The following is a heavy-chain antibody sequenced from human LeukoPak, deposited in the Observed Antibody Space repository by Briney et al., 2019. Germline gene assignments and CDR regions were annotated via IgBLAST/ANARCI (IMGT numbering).Heavy chain of an antibody. D-gene: IGHD3-3*01. CDR3: ARGGQSGLARYWFDP. CDR2: VSYDGSNK. V-gene: IGHV3-30-3*01. Sequence: GGSLRLSCAASGFTFSSYAMHWVRQAPGKGLEWVAVVSYDGSNKYYADSVKGRFTISRDNSKNTLYLQMNSLRAEDTAVYYCARGGQSGLARYWFDPWGQGTLVTVSS. J-gene: IGHJ5*02. CDR1: GFTFSSYA.